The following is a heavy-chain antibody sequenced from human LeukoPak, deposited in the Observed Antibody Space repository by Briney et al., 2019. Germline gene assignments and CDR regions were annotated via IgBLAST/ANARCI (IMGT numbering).Heavy chain of an antibody. CDR2: ISASGGST. CDR1: GFTFNTNG. J-gene: IGHJ5*02. CDR3: VRDDALGYCSSTNCYTENWFDP. Sequence: QPGGSLRLPCAASGFTFNTNGMSWVRQAPGKGLEWVSVISASGGSTYYADSVKGRVTISRHNGKDSLYLQMNSLRAEDTAVYYCVRDDALGYCSSTNCYTENWFDPWGQGTLVTVSS. V-gene: IGHV3-23*01. D-gene: IGHD2-2*02.